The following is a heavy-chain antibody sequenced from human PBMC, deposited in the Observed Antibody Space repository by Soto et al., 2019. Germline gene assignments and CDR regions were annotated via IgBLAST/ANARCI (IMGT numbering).Heavy chain of an antibody. CDR3: TARTSGTTN. V-gene: IGHV3-15*07. J-gene: IGHJ4*02. Sequence: GGSLRLSCAASSFTVRNAWMNWVRQAPGKGLEWVGRITSKTDGGTIDYGAPVKGRFTISRDDSKNTLYVQMNSLKIEDTAVYYCTARTSGTTNWGQGTLVTVSS. D-gene: IGHD1-1*01. CDR1: SFTVRNAW. CDR2: ITSKTDGGTI.